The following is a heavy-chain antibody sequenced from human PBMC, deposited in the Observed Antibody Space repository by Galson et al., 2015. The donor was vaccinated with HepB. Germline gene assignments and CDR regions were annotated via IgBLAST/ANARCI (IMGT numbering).Heavy chain of an antibody. D-gene: IGHD1-1*01. CDR2: ISSSSSTI. J-gene: IGHJ6*03. CDR1: GFTFSSYS. V-gene: IGHV3-48*01. CDR3: ARDKTGTTLNYYYYYMDV. Sequence: SLRLSCAASGFTFSSYSMNWVRQAPGKGLEWVSYISSSSSTIYYADSVKGRFTISRDNAKNSLYLQMNSLGAEDTAVYYCARDKTGTTLNYYYYYMDVWGKGTTVTVSS.